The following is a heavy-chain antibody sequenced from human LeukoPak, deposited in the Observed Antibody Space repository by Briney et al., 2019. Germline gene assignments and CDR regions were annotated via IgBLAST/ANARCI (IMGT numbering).Heavy chain of an antibody. CDR1: GYTFTSYD. Sequence: ASVKVSCKASGYTFTSYDINWVRQATGQGLEWMGWMNPNSGNTGYAQKFQGGVTMTRNTSISTAYMELSSLRSEDTAVYYCARGFLAVAGPDYWGQGTLVTVSS. D-gene: IGHD6-19*01. CDR2: MNPNSGNT. J-gene: IGHJ4*02. CDR3: ARGFLAVAGPDY. V-gene: IGHV1-8*01.